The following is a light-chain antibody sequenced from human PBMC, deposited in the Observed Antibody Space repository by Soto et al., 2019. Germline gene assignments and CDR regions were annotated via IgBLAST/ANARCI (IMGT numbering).Light chain of an antibody. Sequence: MVMTQSPATLSVSPGERATLSCRASQSVSSNLAWYQQKPGQAPRLLIYGASTWATGIPARFSGSGSGTEFTLTISSLQSEDFAVYYCQQYNNWPPWTFGQGTKVDIK. CDR1: QSVSSN. J-gene: IGKJ1*01. V-gene: IGKV3-15*01. CDR2: GAS. CDR3: QQYNNWPPWT.